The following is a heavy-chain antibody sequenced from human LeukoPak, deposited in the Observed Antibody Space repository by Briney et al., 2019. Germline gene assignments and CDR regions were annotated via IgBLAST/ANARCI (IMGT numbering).Heavy chain of an antibody. CDR2: IIPIFGTA. V-gene: IGHV1-69*05. J-gene: IGHJ4*02. D-gene: IGHD3-22*01. Sequence: SVKVSCKASGGTFSSYAISWVRQAPGQGLEWMGGIIPIFGTANYAQKFQGRVTITTDESTSTAYMELSSLRSEDTAVYYCAESHYYDSSGTGGYFDYWGQGTLVTVSS. CDR1: GGTFSSYA. CDR3: AESHYYDSSGTGGYFDY.